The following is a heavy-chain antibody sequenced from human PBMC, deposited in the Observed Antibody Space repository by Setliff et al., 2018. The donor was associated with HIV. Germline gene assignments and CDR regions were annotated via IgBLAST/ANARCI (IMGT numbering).Heavy chain of an antibody. CDR2: INEDGSEK. Sequence: GGSLRLSCAANGFSFSSYAMSWVRQAPGKGLEWVANINEDGSEKYYVDSVKGRFTISRDNAKNSLYLQVNSLRVEDSAVYYCASPTYYNFLNWGQGTLVTVSS. J-gene: IGHJ4*02. CDR1: GFSFSSYA. CDR3: ASPTYYNFLN. V-gene: IGHV3-7*01. D-gene: IGHD3-9*01.